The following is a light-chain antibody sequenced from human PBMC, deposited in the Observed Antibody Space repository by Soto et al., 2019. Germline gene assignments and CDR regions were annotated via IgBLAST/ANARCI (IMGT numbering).Light chain of an antibody. V-gene: IGKV1-5*03. CDR2: KGS. Sequence: DIQLTQSPSSLAASGGDRFSITWRGSQSLDRWVAWYQQKPGKAPKLLIYKGSVLQSGVPSRFSGSGSGTEFTLSISSLQPDDFATYYCQQYISYSRTFGQGTKVDIK. J-gene: IGKJ1*01. CDR1: QSLDRW. CDR3: QQYISYSRT.